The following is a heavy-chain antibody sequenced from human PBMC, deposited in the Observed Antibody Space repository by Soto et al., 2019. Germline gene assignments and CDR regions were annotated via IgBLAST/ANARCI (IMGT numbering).Heavy chain of an antibody. D-gene: IGHD1-20*01. CDR3: AREGLTGRYFQY. J-gene: IGHJ1*01. Sequence: QVQLVQSGAEVKKPEASVKVSCRASGYTFTSYYIHWVRQAPGQGLEWMGIINPSGGSTTYAQKFKGRVTMIRDTSTSTVYMELSSLRSEDTAVYYCAREGLTGRYFQYWGQGTLVTVSS. CDR1: GYTFTSYY. CDR2: INPSGGST. V-gene: IGHV1-46*01.